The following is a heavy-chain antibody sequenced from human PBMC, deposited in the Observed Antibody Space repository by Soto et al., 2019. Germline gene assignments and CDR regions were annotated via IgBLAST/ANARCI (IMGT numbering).Heavy chain of an antibody. CDR2: ITSKPYGGTT. CDR3: TRAARQYQLLPYGLDV. Sequence: SWFRQAPGKGLEWVGFITSKPYGGTTEYAASVKGRFTISRDDSKSIAYLQMNSLKTEDTAVYYCTRAARQYQLLPYGLDVWGQGTTVTVSS. V-gene: IGHV3-49*03. D-gene: IGHD2-2*01. J-gene: IGHJ6*02.